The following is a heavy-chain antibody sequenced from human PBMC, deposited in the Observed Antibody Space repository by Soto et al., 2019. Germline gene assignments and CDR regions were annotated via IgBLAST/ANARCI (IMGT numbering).Heavy chain of an antibody. D-gene: IGHD5-12*01. J-gene: IGHJ4*02. CDR3: AREGRGYSGYDF. Sequence: KPGGSLRLSCAASGFIFTDYYMTWIRQAPGKGLEWVSYISTRSGITISYADSVKGRFTISRDNAKNTLYLQMNNLRAEDTAVYYCAREGRGYSGYDFWGQGTLVTVSS. CDR2: ISTRSGITI. V-gene: IGHV3-11*01. CDR1: GFIFTDYY.